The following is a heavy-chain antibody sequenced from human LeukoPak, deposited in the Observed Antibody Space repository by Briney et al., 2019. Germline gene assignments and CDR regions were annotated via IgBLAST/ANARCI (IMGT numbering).Heavy chain of an antibody. J-gene: IGHJ4*02. CDR2: IYTSGST. Sequence: SETLSLTCTVSGGSISSYYWSWIRQPAGKGLEWIGRIYTSGSTKYNPSLKSRVTMSVDTSKNQFSLKLSSVTAADTAMYYCTREAGNTQYFDYWGQGTLVTVSS. CDR1: GGSISSYY. CDR3: TREAGNTQYFDY. D-gene: IGHD1-1*01. V-gene: IGHV4-4*07.